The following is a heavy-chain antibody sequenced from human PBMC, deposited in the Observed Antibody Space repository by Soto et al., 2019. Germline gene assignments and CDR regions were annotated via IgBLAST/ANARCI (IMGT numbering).Heavy chain of an antibody. J-gene: IGHJ4*02. V-gene: IGHV4-31*03. CDR3: SRVGLVSGKIDC. D-gene: IGHD3-10*01. Sequence: QVQLQESGPGLVKPSQTLSLTCIVSGGSISSGGYYWSWIRPHPEKGLEWIGYIYYSGNTYYNPSLKSRRTISVDTSKNQFSLKLSSVTAADTALYYCSRVGLVSGKIDCWGQGTQVAVSS. CDR2: IYYSGNT. CDR1: GGSISSGGYY.